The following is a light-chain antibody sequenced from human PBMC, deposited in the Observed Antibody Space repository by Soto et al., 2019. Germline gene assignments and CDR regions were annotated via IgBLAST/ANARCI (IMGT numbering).Light chain of an antibody. CDR1: QAITIY. V-gene: IGKV1-39*01. CDR3: QQSYSTPLT. J-gene: IGKJ4*01. Sequence: DIQMTQSPSSLSASVGDRVTITCRASQAITIYLNWYQQKPGKAPKLLMFAASTLQSGVPSRFSGSGSGTDFTLTISSLQPEDFATYYCQQSYSTPLTFGGGTKVEIK. CDR2: AAS.